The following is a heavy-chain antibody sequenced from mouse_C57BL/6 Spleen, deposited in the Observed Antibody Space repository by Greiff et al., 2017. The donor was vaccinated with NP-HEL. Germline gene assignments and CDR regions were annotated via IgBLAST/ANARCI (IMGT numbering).Heavy chain of an antibody. CDR1: GFTFSSYA. D-gene: IGHD2-3*01. CDR3: TRVGYYVSYAMDY. CDR2: ISSGGDYI. J-gene: IGHJ4*01. V-gene: IGHV5-9-1*02. Sequence: DVHLVESGEGLVKPGGSLKLSCAASGFTFSSYAMSWVRQTPEKRLEWVAYISSGGDYIYYADTVKGRFTISRDNARNTLYLQMSSLKSEDTAMYYCTRVGYYVSYAMDYWGQGTSVTVSS.